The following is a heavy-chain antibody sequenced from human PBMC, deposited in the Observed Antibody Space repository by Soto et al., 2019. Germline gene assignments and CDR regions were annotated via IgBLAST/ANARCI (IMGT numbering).Heavy chain of an antibody. D-gene: IGHD6-6*01. J-gene: IGHJ4*02. CDR3: AREEVAARRFDY. Sequence: PSETLSLTCTVSGGSISSYYWSWIRQPPGKGLEWIGYIYYSGSTNYNPSLKSRVTISVDTSKNQFSLKLSSVTAADTAVYYCAREEVAARRFDYWGQGTLVTVSS. V-gene: IGHV4-59*01. CDR2: IYYSGST. CDR1: GGSISSYY.